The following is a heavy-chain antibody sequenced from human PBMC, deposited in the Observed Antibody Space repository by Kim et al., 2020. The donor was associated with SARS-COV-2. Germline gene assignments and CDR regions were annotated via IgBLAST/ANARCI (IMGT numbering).Heavy chain of an antibody. Sequence: YAQKFQGRVTMTRDTSISTAYMELSRLRSDDTAVYYCARGRSRAARAIDYWGQGTLVTVSS. CDR3: ARGRSRAARAIDY. V-gene: IGHV1-2*02. J-gene: IGHJ4*02. D-gene: IGHD6-25*01.